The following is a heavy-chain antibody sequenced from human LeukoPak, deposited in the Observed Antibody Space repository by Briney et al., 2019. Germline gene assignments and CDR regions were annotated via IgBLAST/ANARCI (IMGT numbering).Heavy chain of an antibody. J-gene: IGHJ4*02. CDR3: ASEGRSTYYFDY. CDR2: IYYSGST. V-gene: IGHV4-39*01. CDR1: GGSISSSSYY. Sequence: SETLSLTCTVSGGSISSSSYYWGWIRQPPGKGLEWIGSIYYSGSTYYNPSLKSRVTISVDTSKNQFSLKLSSVTAADTAVYYCASEGRSTYYFDYWGQGTLVTVSS. D-gene: IGHD3-16*01.